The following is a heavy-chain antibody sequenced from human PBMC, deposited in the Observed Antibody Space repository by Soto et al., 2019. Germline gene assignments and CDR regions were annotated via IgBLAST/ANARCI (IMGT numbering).Heavy chain of an antibody. Sequence: SXKVSYKTSGYPXHSFEVNLIRQAPGQRPEWMGGISNAGSGNTKYSQKFQDRLTITGDKRATTVYMALSSLTSEYTDTYYCARESNHYHDFFQNWGQGTQVTVSS. CDR1: GYPXHSFE. CDR3: ARESNHYHDFFQN. CDR2: ISNAGSGNT. D-gene: IGHD1-1*01. J-gene: IGHJ4*02. V-gene: IGHV1-3*01.